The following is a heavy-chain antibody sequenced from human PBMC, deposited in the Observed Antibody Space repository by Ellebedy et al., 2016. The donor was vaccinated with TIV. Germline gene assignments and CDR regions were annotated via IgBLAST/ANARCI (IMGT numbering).Heavy chain of an antibody. J-gene: IGHJ4*02. CDR1: GFTFTTYT. CDR3: TRDNWGPDY. Sequence: PGGSLRLSCAASGFTFTTYTMDWVRQAPGKGLEWVANIKQDESEINYVDSVKGRFIISRDNAKNSVYLQMNSLRADDTAMYFCTRDNWGPDYWGQGTLVTVSS. CDR2: IKQDESEI. V-gene: IGHV3-7*01. D-gene: IGHD3-16*01.